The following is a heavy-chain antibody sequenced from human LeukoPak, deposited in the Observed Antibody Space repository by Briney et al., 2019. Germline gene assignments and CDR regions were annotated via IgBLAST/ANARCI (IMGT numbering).Heavy chain of an antibody. CDR1: GYTFTGYY. Sequence: ASVEVSCTASGYTFTGYYMHWVRQAPGQGLEWMGWINPNSGGTNYAQKFQGRVTMTRDTSISTAYMELSRLRSDATAVYYCAREFTWAFDIWGEGTMVTVSS. CDR2: INPNSGGT. V-gene: IGHV1-2*02. J-gene: IGHJ3*02. CDR3: AREFTWAFDI.